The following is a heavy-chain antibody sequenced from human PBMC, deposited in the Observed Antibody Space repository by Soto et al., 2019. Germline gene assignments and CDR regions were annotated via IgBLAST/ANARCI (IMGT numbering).Heavy chain of an antibody. CDR1: GGSISWYY. D-gene: IGHD2-21*02. J-gene: IGHJ4*01. CDR2: IYTRGST. Sequence: SVTLSLTCTVAGGSISWYYWSWIRQPAGKELEWIGRIYTRGSTNYNPSRKIRVSMSVDTSKNQFSLRLSSVTAADTAVYYCARDSLYCGGDCHDYWGHGTLVTVSS. CDR3: ARDSLYCGGDCHDY. V-gene: IGHV4-4*07.